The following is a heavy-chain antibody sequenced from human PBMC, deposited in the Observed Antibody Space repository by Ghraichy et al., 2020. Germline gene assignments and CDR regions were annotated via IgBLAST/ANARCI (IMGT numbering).Heavy chain of an antibody. J-gene: IGHJ6*02. D-gene: IGHD2-2*01. V-gene: IGHV3-23*01. Sequence: GGSLRLSCAASGFTFSSSAMSWVRPAPCKGLEWVSAMSGSGGSTYYADSVKGRFTISRDNSKNTLYLQMNSLRAEDTAVYYCATAQNIVVVPAAPYYYYGLDVWGQGTTVTVS. CDR3: ATAQNIVVVPAAPYYYYGLDV. CDR2: MSGSGGST. CDR1: GFTFSSSA.